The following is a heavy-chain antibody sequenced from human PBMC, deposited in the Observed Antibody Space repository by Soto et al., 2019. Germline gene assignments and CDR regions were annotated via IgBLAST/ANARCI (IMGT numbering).Heavy chain of an antibody. D-gene: IGHD2-8*01. CDR2: ISYDGSNK. V-gene: IGHV3-30-3*01. CDR3: ARDRESGYCTNGVCYTGGGELDY. CDR1: GFTFSSYA. Sequence: GGSLRLSCAASGFTFSSYAMHWVRQAPGKGLEWVAVISYDGSNKYYADSVKGRFTISRDNSKNTLYLQMNGLRAEDTAVYYCARDRESGYCTNGVCYTGGGELDYWGQGTLVTVSS. J-gene: IGHJ4*02.